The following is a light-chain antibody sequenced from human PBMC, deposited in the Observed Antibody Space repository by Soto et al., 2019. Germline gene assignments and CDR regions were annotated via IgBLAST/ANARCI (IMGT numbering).Light chain of an antibody. CDR3: QQRGSWIT. CDR2: DAS. J-gene: IGKJ5*01. CDR1: QNVSTY. Sequence: EIVLTQSPATLSLSPGERATLSCRASQNVSTYLAWYQQRPGLAPRLLIYDASNRATGIPARFSGSGSGTDFTLTISSLEPEDFAVYYCQQRGSWITFGQGTRLEIK. V-gene: IGKV3-11*01.